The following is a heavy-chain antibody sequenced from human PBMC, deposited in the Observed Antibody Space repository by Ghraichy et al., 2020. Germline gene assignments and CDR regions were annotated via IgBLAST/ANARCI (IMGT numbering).Heavy chain of an antibody. D-gene: IGHD5-18*01. CDR3: ARHVSRGYSSRRHYYYYGMDV. J-gene: IGHJ6*02. Sequence: SETLSLTCAVYGGSFSGYYWSWIRQPPGKGLEWIGEINHSGSTNYNPSLKSRVTISVDTSKNQFSLKLSSVTAADTAVYYCARHVSRGYSSRRHYYYYGMDVWGQGTTVTVSS. CDR2: INHSGST. CDR1: GGSFSGYY. V-gene: IGHV4-34*01.